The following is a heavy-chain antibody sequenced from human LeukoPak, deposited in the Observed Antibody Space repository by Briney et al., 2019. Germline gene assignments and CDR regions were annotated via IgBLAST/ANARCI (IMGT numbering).Heavy chain of an antibody. CDR3: ASPTQLLWFGELASYGMDV. V-gene: IGHV3-11*01. Sequence: GGSLRLSCAASGSTFSDYYMSWIRQAPGKGLEWVSYISSSGSTIYYADSVKGRFTISRDNAKNSLYLQMNSLRAEDTAVYYCASPTQLLWFGELASYGMDVWGQGTTVTVSS. J-gene: IGHJ6*02. CDR1: GSTFSDYY. CDR2: ISSSGSTI. D-gene: IGHD3-10*01.